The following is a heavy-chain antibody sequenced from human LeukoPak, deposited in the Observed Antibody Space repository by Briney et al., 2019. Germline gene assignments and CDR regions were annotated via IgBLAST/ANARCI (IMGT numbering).Heavy chain of an antibody. CDR2: ISGSGGST. CDR3: AKRGYYYDSSAYYYFDY. J-gene: IGHJ4*02. V-gene: IGHV3-23*01. D-gene: IGHD3-22*01. CDR1: GFTFTSYA. Sequence: GGSLRLTCAVSGFTFTSYALSWVRQAPGKGLEWVSAISGSGGSTYYANSVKGRFTISRDNSKNTLYLQMNSLRAEDTAVYYCAKRGYYYDSSAYYYFDYWGQGTLVTVSS.